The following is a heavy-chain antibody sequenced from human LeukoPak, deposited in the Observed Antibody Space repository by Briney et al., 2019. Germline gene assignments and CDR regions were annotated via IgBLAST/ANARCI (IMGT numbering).Heavy chain of an antibody. J-gene: IGHJ6*02. D-gene: IGHD2-21*01. V-gene: IGHV3-23*01. CDR1: GLTFSSAV. CDR3: AKVDIVGSRKPGMDV. Sequence: PGGSLRLSCAASGLTFSSAVMAWVRQCPGKGLEWVASVSRNGDMTYYTDSVKGRFAISRDNSRNTLFLQLSGLTFDDTARYYCAKVDIVGSRKPGMDVWGQGTTVTVSS. CDR2: VSRNGDMT.